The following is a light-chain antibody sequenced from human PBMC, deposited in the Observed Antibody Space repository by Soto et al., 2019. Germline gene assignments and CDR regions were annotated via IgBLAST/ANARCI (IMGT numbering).Light chain of an antibody. CDR1: SSDVGAYNY. V-gene: IGLV2-14*01. CDR3: SSYTTSSSYV. J-gene: IGLJ1*01. CDR2: DVY. Sequence: QSALTQPASVSGSPGQSITISCTGTSSDVGAYNYVSWYQQHPGKAPKLLIFDVYSRPSGISNRFSGSKSGNTASLTISGLQAEDEADYYCSSYTTSSSYVFGAGTKLTVL.